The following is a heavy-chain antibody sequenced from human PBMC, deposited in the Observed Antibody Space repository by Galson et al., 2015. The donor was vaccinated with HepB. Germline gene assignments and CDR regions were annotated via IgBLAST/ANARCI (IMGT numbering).Heavy chain of an antibody. Sequence: SLRLSCAASGFTFSNAWMSWVRQAPGKGLEWVGRIKSKTDGGTTDYAAPVKGRFTISRDDSKNTLYLQMNSLKTEDTAVYYCTTNKMIVVVISEYYYYGMDVWGQGTTVTVSS. CDR2: IKSKTDGGTT. D-gene: IGHD3-22*01. CDR1: GFTFSNAW. V-gene: IGHV3-15*01. CDR3: TTNKMIVVVISEYYYYGMDV. J-gene: IGHJ6*02.